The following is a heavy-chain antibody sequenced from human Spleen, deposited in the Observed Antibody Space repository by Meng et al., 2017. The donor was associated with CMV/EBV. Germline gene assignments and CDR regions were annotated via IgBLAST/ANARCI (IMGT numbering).Heavy chain of an antibody. D-gene: IGHD2-21*01. CDR2: IRHDGSNKNDGSYK. CDR1: GFIFSSYG. Sequence: GESLKISCAASGFIFSSYGMHWVRQAPGKGLEWVAFIRHDGSNKNDGSYKYYVDSVKGRFTISRDNAKRTLYLQMNSLKPEDTAVYYCVKDFPGDCYPLCYYFSHGMDVWGQGTTVTVSS. V-gene: IGHV3-30*02. CDR3: VKDFPGDCYPLCYYFSHGMDV. J-gene: IGHJ6*02.